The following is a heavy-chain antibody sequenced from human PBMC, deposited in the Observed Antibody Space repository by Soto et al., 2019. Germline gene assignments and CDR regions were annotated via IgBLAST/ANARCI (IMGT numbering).Heavy chain of an antibody. CDR1: GGSISSGGYS. D-gene: IGHD2-15*01. J-gene: IGHJ4*02. Sequence: QLPLQESGSGLVKPSQTLSLTCAVSGGSISSGGYSWSWIRQPPGKGLEWIGYIYHSGRTYYYPSLKTRVTISVDRTKYQVSLKLSSVTAADTAVYYCARGQVVAAQHWGQGTLVTVSS. CDR3: ARGQVVAAQH. V-gene: IGHV4-30-2*01. CDR2: IYHSGRT.